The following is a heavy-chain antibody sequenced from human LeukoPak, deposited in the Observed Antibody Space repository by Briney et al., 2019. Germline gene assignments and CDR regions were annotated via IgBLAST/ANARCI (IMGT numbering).Heavy chain of an antibody. CDR1: GGSFSGYY. CDR3: ARHNTDKGTKGVDY. CDR2: INHSGST. D-gene: IGHD1/OR15-1a*01. Sequence: SETLSLTCAVYGGSFSGYYWSWIRQPPGKGLEWIGEINHSGSTNYNPSLKSRVTISVDTSKNQFSLKLSSVTAADTAVYYCARHNTDKGTKGVDYWGQGTLVTVSS. V-gene: IGHV4-34*01. J-gene: IGHJ4*02.